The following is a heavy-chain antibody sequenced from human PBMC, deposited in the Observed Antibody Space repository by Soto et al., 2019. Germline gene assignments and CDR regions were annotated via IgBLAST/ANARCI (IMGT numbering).Heavy chain of an antibody. Sequence: QVQLVQSGAEVKKPGSSVKVSCKASGGTFISYAISWVRQAPGQGLEWMGGMIPIFGTANYAQKFQGRVTIPADQSPSTAYMELSSLRSEDTAVYYCARSRAAPDYYYGMDFWGKGTTVTVSS. J-gene: IGHJ6*04. D-gene: IGHD3-10*01. V-gene: IGHV1-69*12. CDR2: MIPIFGTA. CDR3: ARSRAAPDYYYGMDF. CDR1: GGTFISYA.